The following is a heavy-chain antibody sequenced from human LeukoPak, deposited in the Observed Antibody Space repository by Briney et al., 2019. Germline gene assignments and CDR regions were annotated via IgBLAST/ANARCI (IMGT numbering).Heavy chain of an antibody. CDR3: AKETERYYYDSSGESFPFDY. J-gene: IGHJ4*02. D-gene: IGHD3-22*01. Sequence: GGSLRLSCAASGFTFSSYAMSWVRQAPGKGLEWVSAIRGSGDRTHYADSVKGRFTISRDNSKNTLYLQMDSLRAEDTAVYYCAKETERYYYDSSGESFPFDYWGQGTLVTVSS. V-gene: IGHV3-23*01. CDR1: GFTFSSYA. CDR2: IRGSGDRT.